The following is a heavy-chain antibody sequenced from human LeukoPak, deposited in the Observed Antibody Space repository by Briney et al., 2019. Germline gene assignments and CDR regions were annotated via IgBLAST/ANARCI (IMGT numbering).Heavy chain of an antibody. Sequence: SETLSLTCTVSGGSISSYYWSWLRQPPGKGLEWIGYIYYSGSTNYNPSLKSRVTISVDTSKNQFSLKLGSVTAADTAVYYCARPYSSSFPLYWGQGTLVTVSS. D-gene: IGHD6-6*01. CDR3: ARPYSSSFPLY. CDR1: GGSISSYY. V-gene: IGHV4-59*08. J-gene: IGHJ4*02. CDR2: IYYSGST.